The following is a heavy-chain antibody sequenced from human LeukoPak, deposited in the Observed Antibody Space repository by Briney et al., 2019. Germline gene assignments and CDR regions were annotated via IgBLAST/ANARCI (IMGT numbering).Heavy chain of an antibody. J-gene: IGHJ4*02. CDR1: GGSFSGYY. Sequence: SETLSLTCAVYGGSFSGYYWSWIRQPPGKGLEWIGEINHSGSTNYNPSLKSRVTISVDTSKNQFSLRLSSVTAADTAVYYCARGELEYYYDSSGYYYFDYWGQGTLVTVSS. D-gene: IGHD3-22*01. CDR2: INHSGST. V-gene: IGHV4-34*01. CDR3: ARGELEYYYDSSGYYYFDY.